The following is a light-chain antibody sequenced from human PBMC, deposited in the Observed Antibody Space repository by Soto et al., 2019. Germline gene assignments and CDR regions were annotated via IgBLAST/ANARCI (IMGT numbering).Light chain of an antibody. J-gene: IGLJ1*01. V-gene: IGLV1-40*01. CDR1: SSNIGAGYD. CDR2: GNS. Sequence: QLVLTQPPSVSGAPGQRVTISCTGSSSNIGAGYDVHWYQQLPGTAPKRLIYGNSNRPSGVPDRFSGSKSGTSASLAITGLQAEDEAEYYCQSYDSSLSANVFGTGTKLTVL. CDR3: QSYDSSLSANV.